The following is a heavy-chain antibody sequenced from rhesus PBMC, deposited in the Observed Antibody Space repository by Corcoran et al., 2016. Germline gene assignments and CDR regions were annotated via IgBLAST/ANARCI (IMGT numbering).Heavy chain of an antibody. D-gene: IGHD6-31*01. CDR2: IYGGSGDT. Sequence: QVQLQESGPGLVKPSETLAPTCGVSGGPTTRNHWRWLRQPPGEGLGYMGYIYGGSGDTSYNPSPQSRFTISTDTSKNQFSLKLSSVTAADTAVYYCARSVYSSGWYFDYWGQGVLVTVSS. CDR1: GGPTTRNH. J-gene: IGHJ4*01. V-gene: IGHV4-147*01. CDR3: ARSVYSSGWYFDY.